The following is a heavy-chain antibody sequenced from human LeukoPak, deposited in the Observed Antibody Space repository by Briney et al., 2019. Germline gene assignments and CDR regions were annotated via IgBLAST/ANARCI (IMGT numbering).Heavy chain of an antibody. Sequence: GGSLRLSCAASGFTFSSYSMNWVRQAPGKGLEWVSYISSSSSTIYYADSVKGRFTISRDNAKNSLYLQMNSLRAEDTAVYYCARSRGSWPDYFDYWGQGTLVTVTS. V-gene: IGHV3-48*01. CDR3: ARSRGSWPDYFDY. CDR2: ISSSSSTI. J-gene: IGHJ4*02. CDR1: GFTFSSYS. D-gene: IGHD6-13*01.